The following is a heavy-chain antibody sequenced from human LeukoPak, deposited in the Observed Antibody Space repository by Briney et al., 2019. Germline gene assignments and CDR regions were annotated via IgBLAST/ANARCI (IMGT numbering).Heavy chain of an antibody. CDR1: GGTFSSYA. D-gene: IGHD3-22*01. CDR2: IIPIFGTA. CDR3: ARVDYYDSSGYYNGFDY. V-gene: IGHV1-69*13. Sequence: SVKVSCKASGGTFSSYAISWVRQAPGQGLEWMGGIIPIFGTANYAQKFQGRVTITADESTSTAYMELRSLRSDDTAVYYCARVDYYDSSGYYNGFDYWGQGTLVTVSS. J-gene: IGHJ4*02.